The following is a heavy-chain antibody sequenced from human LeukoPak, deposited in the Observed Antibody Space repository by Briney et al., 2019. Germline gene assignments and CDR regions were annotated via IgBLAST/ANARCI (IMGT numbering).Heavy chain of an antibody. CDR3: ARALRFDSSGFDY. J-gene: IGHJ4*02. D-gene: IGHD3-22*01. Sequence: SETLSLTCAVSGVSISSESYWGWIRQPPGKALEWIGYISYSGSTYYNPSLKSRVTISVDTSKNQFSLKLTPVTAADTAVYYCARALRFDSSGFDYWGQGTLVTVSS. CDR2: ISYSGST. V-gene: IGHV4-30-4*08. CDR1: GVSISSESY.